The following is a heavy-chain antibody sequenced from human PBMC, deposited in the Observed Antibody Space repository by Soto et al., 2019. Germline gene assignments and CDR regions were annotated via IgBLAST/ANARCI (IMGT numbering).Heavy chain of an antibody. V-gene: IGHV4-30-4*01. Sequence: QVQLQESGPGLVKPSQTLSLTCTVSGGSISSGDYYWSWIRQPPGKGLEWIGYIYYSGSTYYNPSLXSXXTISVDTSKNQFSRKLSSVTAADTAVYYCARERPDGSRLDPWGQGTLVTVSS. J-gene: IGHJ5*02. CDR1: GGSISSGDYY. D-gene: IGHD6-13*01. CDR2: IYYSGST. CDR3: ARERPDGSRLDP.